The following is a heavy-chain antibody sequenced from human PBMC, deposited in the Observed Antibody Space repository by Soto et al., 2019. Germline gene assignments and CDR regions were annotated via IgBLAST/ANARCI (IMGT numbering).Heavy chain of an antibody. CDR3: ARANCISTSCYVFYFDY. CDR1: GGTFSSYA. J-gene: IGHJ4*02. Sequence: SVKVSCKASGGTFSSYAISWVRQAPGQGLEWMGGTIPIFGTANYAQKFQGRVTITADESTSTAYMELSSLRSEDTAVYYCARANCISTSCYVFYFDYWGQGTLVTVSS. CDR2: TIPIFGTA. V-gene: IGHV1-69*13. D-gene: IGHD2-2*01.